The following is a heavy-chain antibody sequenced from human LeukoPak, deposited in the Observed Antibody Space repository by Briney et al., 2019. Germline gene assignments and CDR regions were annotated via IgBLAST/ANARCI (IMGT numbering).Heavy chain of an antibody. CDR3: ARNLNSGSYYYFDY. V-gene: IGHV3-23*01. J-gene: IGHJ4*02. CDR1: GFTFSNHA. CDR2: IHSGGADT. D-gene: IGHD1-26*01. Sequence: GGSLRLSCAASGFTFSNHAMAWVRQAPGKGLEWGSAIHSGGADTYYADSVKSRFTISRDNSKNTLSLQMNSLRPDDTALYYCARNLNSGSYYYFDYWGQGTLVTVSS.